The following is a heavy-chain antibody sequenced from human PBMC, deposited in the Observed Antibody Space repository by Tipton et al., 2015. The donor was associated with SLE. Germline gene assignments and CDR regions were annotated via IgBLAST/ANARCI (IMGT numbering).Heavy chain of an antibody. V-gene: IGHV4-59*01. CDR2: IYYSGST. Sequence: TLSLTCTVSGGSISSYYWSWIRQPPGKGLEWIGYIYYSGSTNYNPSLKSRVTISVDTSKNQFSLKLSSVTAADTAVYYCARVPAVYYYHMDVWGKGTTVTVSS. CDR3: ARVPAVYYYHMDV. D-gene: IGHD2-2*01. J-gene: IGHJ6*03. CDR1: GGSISSYY.